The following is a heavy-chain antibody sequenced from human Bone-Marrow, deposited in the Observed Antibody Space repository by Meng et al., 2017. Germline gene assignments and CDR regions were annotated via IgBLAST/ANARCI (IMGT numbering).Heavy chain of an antibody. CDR1: GFTFSDYY. J-gene: IGHJ4*02. CDR3: AFTIDSSGYYY. V-gene: IGHV3-11*04. Sequence: GESLKISCAASGFTFSDYYMSWIRQAPGKGLEWVSYISSSGSTIYYADSVKGRFTISRDNAKNSLYLQMNSLRAEDTAVYYCAFTIDSSGYYYWGQGTLVTVSS. CDR2: ISSSGSTI. D-gene: IGHD3-22*01.